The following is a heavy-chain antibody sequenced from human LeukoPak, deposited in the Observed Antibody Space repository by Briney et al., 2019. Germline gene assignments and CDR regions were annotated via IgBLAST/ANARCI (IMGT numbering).Heavy chain of an antibody. Sequence: PSETLSLTCTVSGGSISDYYWNWMRQPPGKGLEWIGYIYYSGRTNYNPSLKSRVSISVDTSKNQFSLKLSSVTAADTAVYYCAREIVVVPAACFDYWGQGTLVTVSS. CDR2: IYYSGRT. V-gene: IGHV4-59*12. CDR1: GGSISDYY. D-gene: IGHD2-2*01. CDR3: AREIVVVPAACFDY. J-gene: IGHJ4*02.